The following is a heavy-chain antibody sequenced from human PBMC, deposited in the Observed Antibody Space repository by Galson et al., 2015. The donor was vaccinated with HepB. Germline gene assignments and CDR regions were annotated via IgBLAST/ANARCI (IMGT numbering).Heavy chain of an antibody. Sequence: SLRLSCAASEFTFDDYAMHWVRQAPGKGLEWVSLISWDGGSTYYADSVKGRFTISRDNSKNSLYLQMNSLRAEDIALYYCAKDVYYFGSGSLDYWGQGTLVTVSS. CDR3: AKDVYYFGSGSLDY. D-gene: IGHD3-10*01. V-gene: IGHV3-43D*03. CDR1: EFTFDDYA. J-gene: IGHJ4*02. CDR2: ISWDGGST.